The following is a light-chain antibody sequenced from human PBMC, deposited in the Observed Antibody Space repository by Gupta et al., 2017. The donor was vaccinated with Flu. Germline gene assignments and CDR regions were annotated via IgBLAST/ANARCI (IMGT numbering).Light chain of an antibody. CDR2: GAS. CDR3: QQYNNWPRHMWT. CDR1: QSVSSN. J-gene: IGKJ1*01. V-gene: IGKV3-15*01. Sequence: LSVSPGERATLSCRASQSVSSNLAWYQQKPGQAPRLLIYGASTRATGIPARFSGSGSGTEFTLTISSLQSEDFAVYYRQQYNNWPRHMWTFGQGTKVEIK.